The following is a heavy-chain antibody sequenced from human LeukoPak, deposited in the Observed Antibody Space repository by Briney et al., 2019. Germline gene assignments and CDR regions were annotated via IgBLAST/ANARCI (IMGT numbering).Heavy chain of an antibody. V-gene: IGHV3-23*01. CDR3: AKVGYCSGGSCSADAFDI. CDR1: GFTVSSNY. D-gene: IGHD2-15*01. Sequence: PGGSLRLSCAASGFTVSSNYMSWVRQAPGKGLEWVSAISGSGGSTYYADSVKGRFTISRDNSKNTLYLQMNSLRAEDTAVYYCAKVGYCSGGSCSADAFDIWGQGTMVTVSS. J-gene: IGHJ3*02. CDR2: ISGSGGST.